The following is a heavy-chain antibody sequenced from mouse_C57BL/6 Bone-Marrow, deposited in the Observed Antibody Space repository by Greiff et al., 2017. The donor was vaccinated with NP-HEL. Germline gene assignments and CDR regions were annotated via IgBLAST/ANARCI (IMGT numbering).Heavy chain of an antibody. CDR2: INPSSGYT. CDR1: GYTFTSYW. V-gene: IGHV1-7*01. D-gene: IGHD2-4*01. J-gene: IGHJ4*01. CDR3: AREDYDYYAKDY. Sequence: VQLKQSGAELAKPGASVKLSCKASGYTFTSYWMHWVNQRPGQGLEWIGYINPSSGYTKYNQKFKDKATLTADKSTSTAYMQLSILTYEDSAVYYCAREDYDYYAKDYWGQGTSVTVSS.